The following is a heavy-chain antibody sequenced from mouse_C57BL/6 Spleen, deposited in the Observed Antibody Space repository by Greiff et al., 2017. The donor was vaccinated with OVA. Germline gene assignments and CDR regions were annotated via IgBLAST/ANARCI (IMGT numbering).Heavy chain of an antibody. CDR1: GYTFTSYW. J-gene: IGHJ4*01. CDR2: IDPNSGGT. Sequence: VQLQQPGAELVKPGASVKLSCKASGYTFTSYWMHWVKQRPGRGLEWIGRIDPNSGGTKYNEKFKSKATLTVDKPSSTAYMQLSSLTSKDSAVYYCARWRDFPYYAMDYWGQGTSVTVSS. V-gene: IGHV1-72*01. CDR3: ARWRDFPYYAMDY.